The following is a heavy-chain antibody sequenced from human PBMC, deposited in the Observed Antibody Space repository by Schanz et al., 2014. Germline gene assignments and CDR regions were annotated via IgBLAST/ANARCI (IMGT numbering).Heavy chain of an antibody. J-gene: IGHJ4*02. Sequence: EVQLVESGGGLVKPGGSLRLSCAASGFAFSAYSMNWVRQAPGKGLEWVSSISSSGSYIYFPDSVRGRFTISRDNSKNTLYLQMNSLRTEDTAVYYCAKAPYADYGYFHYWGQGTLVPVSS. CDR3: AKAPYADYGYFHY. D-gene: IGHD4-17*01. CDR1: GFAFSAYS. CDR2: ISSSGSYI. V-gene: IGHV3-21*01.